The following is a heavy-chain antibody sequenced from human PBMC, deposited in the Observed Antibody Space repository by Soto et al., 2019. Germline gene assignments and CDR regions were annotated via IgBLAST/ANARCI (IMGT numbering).Heavy chain of an antibody. J-gene: IGHJ1*01. CDR2: IDPSDSYT. Sequence: ESLKISCKGSGYSFTSYWISWVRQMPGKGLEWMGRIDPSDSYTNYSPSFQGHVTISADKSLSTAYLQWSSLKASDTAMYYCARSPVPIADNSITVAGAGCWGQGTLVTVSS. CDR1: GYSFTSYW. D-gene: IGHD6-19*01. CDR3: ARSPVPIADNSITVAGAGC. V-gene: IGHV5-10-1*01.